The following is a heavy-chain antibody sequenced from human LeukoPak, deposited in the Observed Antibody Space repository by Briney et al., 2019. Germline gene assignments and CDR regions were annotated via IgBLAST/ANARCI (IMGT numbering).Heavy chain of an antibody. Sequence: GGSLRLSCAASGFTFSRYEMNWVRQAPGKGLEWLSYVSSSGSTMYYADSVKGRITISRDNAKNSLYLQMNSLRAEDTAVYYCARVLAGATYFDYWGQGTLVTVSS. D-gene: IGHD1-26*01. V-gene: IGHV3-48*03. CDR1: GFTFSRYE. J-gene: IGHJ4*01. CDR2: VSSSGSTM. CDR3: ARVLAGATYFDY.